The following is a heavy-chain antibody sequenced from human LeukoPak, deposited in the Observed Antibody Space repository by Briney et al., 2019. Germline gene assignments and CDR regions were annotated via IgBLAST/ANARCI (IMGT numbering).Heavy chain of an antibody. V-gene: IGHV3-30*18. CDR1: GFTFSSYG. J-gene: IGHJ5*02. D-gene: IGHD2-2*01. Sequence: QPGGSLRLSCAASGFTFSSYGMHWVRQAPGKGLEWVAVISYGGSNKYYADSVKGRFTISRDNSKNTLYLQMNSLRAEDTAVYYCAKAQKVVPAATPGFDPWGQGTLVTVSS. CDR2: ISYGGSNK. CDR3: AKAQKVVPAATPGFDP.